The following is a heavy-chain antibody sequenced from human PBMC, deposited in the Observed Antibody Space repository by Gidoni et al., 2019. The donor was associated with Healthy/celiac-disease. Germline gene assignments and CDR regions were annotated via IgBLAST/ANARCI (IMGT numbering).Heavy chain of an antibody. V-gene: IGHV1-69*01. Sequence: QVQLVQSGAEVKKPGSSVKVSCTASGGTFSSYAISWVRQAPGQGLEWMGGIIPIVGTDKYAQKFQGRVTITADESTSTAYMELSSLRSEDTAVYYCAWGRRFGETHWFDPWGQGTLVTVSS. J-gene: IGHJ5*02. D-gene: IGHD3-10*01. CDR1: GGTFSSYA. CDR3: AWGRRFGETHWFDP. CDR2: IIPIVGTD.